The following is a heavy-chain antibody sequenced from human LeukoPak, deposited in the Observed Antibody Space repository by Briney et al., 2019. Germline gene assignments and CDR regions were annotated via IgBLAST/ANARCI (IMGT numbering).Heavy chain of an antibody. J-gene: IGHJ6*03. Sequence: PGGSLRLSCAASGFTFSSYAMHWVRQAPGKGLEWVAVISYDGSNKYYADSVKGRFTISRDNSKNTLYLQMNSLRAEDTAVYYCAKGSSSSQYYYYYYYMDVWGKGTTVTVSS. V-gene: IGHV3-30-3*01. D-gene: IGHD6-6*01. CDR3: AKGSSSSQYYYYYYYMDV. CDR1: GFTFSSYA. CDR2: ISYDGSNK.